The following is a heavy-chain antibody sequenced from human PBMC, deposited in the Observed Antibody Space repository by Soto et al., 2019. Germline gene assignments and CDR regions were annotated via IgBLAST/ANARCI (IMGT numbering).Heavy chain of an antibody. D-gene: IGHD6-19*01. J-gene: IGHJ4*02. CDR1: GGSISSGGYY. CDR2: IYHSGGTHYT. V-gene: IGHV4-31*03. Sequence: SETLSLTCSVSGGSISSGGYYWNWIRQRPGKGLEWIGYIYHSGGTHYTYYNPSLKSRVTVSADTSKKQFSLKLSSVTAADTAVYYCARSAVAGTKYFDYWGQGTLVTVSS. CDR3: ARSAVAGTKYFDY.